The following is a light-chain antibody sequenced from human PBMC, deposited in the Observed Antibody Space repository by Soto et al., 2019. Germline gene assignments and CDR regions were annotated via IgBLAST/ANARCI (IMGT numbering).Light chain of an antibody. V-gene: IGKV1-5*01. J-gene: IGKJ4*01. CDR3: QQSNSSPPT. CDR2: DAS. Sequence: DIQMTQSPSTLSASVGDRVTITCRASQSISSWLAWYQQKPGKAPKVLIFDASSLESGVPSRFSGSGSATEFTLTISSLQPEDFATYFCQQSNSSPPTFGGGTKVDIK. CDR1: QSISSW.